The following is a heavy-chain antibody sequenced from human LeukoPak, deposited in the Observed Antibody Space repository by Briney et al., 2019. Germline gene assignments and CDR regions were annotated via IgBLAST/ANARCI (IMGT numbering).Heavy chain of an antibody. V-gene: IGHV3-33*08. CDR3: ARDPVVGDTPGAFDI. CDR1: GFAFSTYA. D-gene: IGHD1-26*01. Sequence: QVQLVESGGGVVQPGRSLRLSCAASGFAFSTYAMYWVRQAPGKGLEWVTVIWHDGSNKYYADSVKGRFTISRDNSKNTLYLQMNSLRAEDTAVYYCARDPVVGDTPGAFDIWGQGTMVTVSS. CDR2: IWHDGSNK. J-gene: IGHJ3*02.